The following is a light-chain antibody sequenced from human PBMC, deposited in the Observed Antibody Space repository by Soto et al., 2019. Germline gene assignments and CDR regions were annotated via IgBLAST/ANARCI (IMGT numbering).Light chain of an antibody. V-gene: IGLV1-40*01. CDR3: QSYDSSLSGSVV. CDR1: SSNIGAGYD. CDR2: GNS. J-gene: IGLJ2*01. Sequence: QSVLTQPPSVSGAPGQRVTVSCTWSSSNIGAGYDVHWYQQLPGTAPKPLIYGNSNRPSGVPDRFSGSKSGTSASLAITGLQAEDEADYYCQSYDSSLSGSVVFGGG.